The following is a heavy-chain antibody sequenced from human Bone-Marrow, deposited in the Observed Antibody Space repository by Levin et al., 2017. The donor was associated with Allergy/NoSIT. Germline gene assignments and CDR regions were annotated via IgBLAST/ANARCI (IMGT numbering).Heavy chain of an antibody. CDR2: IYYTGSA. CDR1: GDSITSNSYH. Sequence: KPSETLSLTCTVSGDSITSNSYHWGCMRQSPGKGLEWIGSIYYTGSAFYNPSLTSRVTISLDKSKNQFSLKLKSVTAADTAVYYCARLSSWFFGMDVWGHGTTVTVSS. D-gene: IGHD6-13*01. CDR3: ARLSSWFFGMDV. V-gene: IGHV4-39*07. J-gene: IGHJ6*02.